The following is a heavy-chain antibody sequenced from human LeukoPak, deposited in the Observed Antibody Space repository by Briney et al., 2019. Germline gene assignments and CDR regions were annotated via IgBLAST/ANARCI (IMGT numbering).Heavy chain of an antibody. CDR1: GGTFSSYA. J-gene: IGHJ3*02. Sequence: SVRLSSKASGGTFSSYAISWVRQAPGQGLEWMGGIIPIFGTATYAQKFQGRVTITADESTSTAYMELSSLRSEDTAVYYCASRYCSGGSCYSSAVQTNDAFDIWGEGTSDTVSS. D-gene: IGHD2-15*01. V-gene: IGHV1-69*01. CDR2: IIPIFGTA. CDR3: ASRYCSGGSCYSSAVQTNDAFDI.